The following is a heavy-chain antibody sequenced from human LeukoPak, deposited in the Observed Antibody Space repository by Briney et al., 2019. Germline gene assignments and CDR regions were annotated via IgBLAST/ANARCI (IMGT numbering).Heavy chain of an antibody. V-gene: IGHV1-18*01. CDR1: GYTFTSYG. D-gene: IGHD6-13*01. CDR3: ARDGSAAGLYYYYYGMDV. J-gene: IGHJ6*02. Sequence: GASVKVSCKASGYTFTSYGISWVRQAPGQGLEWMGWISAYNGNTNYAQKLQGRVTMTTDTSTGTAYMELRSLRSDDTAVYYCARDGSAAGLYYYYYGMDVWGQGTTVTVSS. CDR2: ISAYNGNT.